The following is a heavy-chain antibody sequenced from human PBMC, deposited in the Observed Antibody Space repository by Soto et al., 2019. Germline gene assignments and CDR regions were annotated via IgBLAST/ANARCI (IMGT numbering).Heavy chain of an antibody. CDR1: GYTFTTYD. D-gene: IGHD1-1*01. Sequence: QVQLVQSGAEVTKPGASVKVSCKASGYTFTTYDFNWVRQATGQGLEWLGWMSPNSGATGYAQKFQGRVTMTRDTSMTTAYMELSNLRSEDTAMYYCGRGVDAGVDVWGQGTTVTVSS. J-gene: IGHJ6*02. V-gene: IGHV1-8*01. CDR2: MSPNSGAT. CDR3: GRGVDAGVDV.